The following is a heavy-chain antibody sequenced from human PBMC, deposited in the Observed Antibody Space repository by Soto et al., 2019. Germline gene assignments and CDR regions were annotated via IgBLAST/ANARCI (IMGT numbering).Heavy chain of an antibody. D-gene: IGHD3-22*01. Sequence: SETLSLTCTVSGGSISSYYWSWIRQPPGKGLEWIGYIYYSGSTNCNPSLKSRVTISVDTSKNQFSLKLSSVTAADTAVYYCARGVAGRDSSGYYPAFDIWGQGTMVTVSS. CDR2: IYYSGST. V-gene: IGHV4-59*01. CDR3: ARGVAGRDSSGYYPAFDI. J-gene: IGHJ3*02. CDR1: GGSISSYY.